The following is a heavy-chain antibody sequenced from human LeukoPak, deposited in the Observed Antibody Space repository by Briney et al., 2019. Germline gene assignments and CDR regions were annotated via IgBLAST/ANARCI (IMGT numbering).Heavy chain of an antibody. CDR2: IYYSGST. Sequence: SETLSLTCTVSGGSISSYYWSWIRQPPGKGLEWIGYIYYSGSTNYNPSLKSRVTISVDTSKNQFSLKLSSVTAADTAVYYCARAGGFLEWSYYFDYWGQGTLVTVSS. V-gene: IGHV4-59*01. CDR1: GGSISSYY. D-gene: IGHD3-3*01. J-gene: IGHJ4*02. CDR3: ARAGGFLEWSYYFDY.